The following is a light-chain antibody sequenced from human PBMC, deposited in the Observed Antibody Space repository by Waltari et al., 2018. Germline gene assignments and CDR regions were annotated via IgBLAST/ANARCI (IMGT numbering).Light chain of an antibody. Sequence: SYELTQPPSVSVSPGQTASITCSGDDLGTNYACWYQQKPGQSPVLVIYQDNKRPSGIPERFSASNSGNTATLTISGTQAMDEADYYCQAWDSSTVVFGGGTKLTVL. CDR2: QDN. CDR1: DLGTNY. J-gene: IGLJ3*02. V-gene: IGLV3-1*01. CDR3: QAWDSSTVV.